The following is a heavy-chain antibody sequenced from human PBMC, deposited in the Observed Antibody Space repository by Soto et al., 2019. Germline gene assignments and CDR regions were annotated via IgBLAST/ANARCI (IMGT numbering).Heavy chain of an antibody. Sequence: PGESLKISCKGSGYSFNDNWIAWVRQKPGRGLEWMGVIDPDDSDTRYSPSFQGQVTFSADKSISSAFLRWRSLEASDTAIYFCARQGHGSSSDFDYWGQGTLVTVSS. J-gene: IGHJ4*02. CDR2: IDPDDSDT. CDR1: GYSFNDNW. D-gene: IGHD6-6*01. CDR3: ARQGHGSSSDFDY. V-gene: IGHV5-51*01.